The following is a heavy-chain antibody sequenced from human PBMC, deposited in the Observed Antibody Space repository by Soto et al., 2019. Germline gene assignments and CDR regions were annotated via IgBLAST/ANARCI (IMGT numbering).Heavy chain of an antibody. D-gene: IGHD3-10*01. CDR1: GGYISSVGYS. V-gene: IGHV4-30-2*01. J-gene: IGHJ4*02. CDR3: ARVKGSYAIDY. CDR2: IYHSGST. Sequence: PSETLSLTCAVAGGYISSVGYSRGWIRQPPGKGLEWIGYIYHSGSTYYNPSLKSRVTISVDRSRNQFSLKLSSVTAADTAVYYCARVKGSYAIDYWGQGTLVTVSS.